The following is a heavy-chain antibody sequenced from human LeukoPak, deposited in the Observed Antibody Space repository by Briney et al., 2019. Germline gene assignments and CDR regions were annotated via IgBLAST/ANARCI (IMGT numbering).Heavy chain of an antibody. J-gene: IGHJ4*02. CDR1: GYTFTTYG. CDR3: ARDREGGYSNSYYFDF. CDR2: IIPILGTA. V-gene: IGHV1-69*13. D-gene: IGHD4-11*01. Sequence: ASVMVSCKASGYTFTTYGISWVRQAPGQGLEWMGGIIPILGTANYAQKFQGRVTITADESTRTAYMELSSLRSEDTAVYYCARDREGGYSNSYYFDFWGQGTLVTVSS.